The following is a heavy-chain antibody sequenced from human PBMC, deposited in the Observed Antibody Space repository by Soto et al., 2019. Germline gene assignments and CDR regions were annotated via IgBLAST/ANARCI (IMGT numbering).Heavy chain of an antibody. CDR3: AKVPEYGDYFDY. CDR1: GFTFSSYG. J-gene: IGHJ4*02. Sequence: PGGSLRLSCAASGFTFSSYGMHWVRQAPGKGLEWVAVISYDGSNKYYADSVKGRFTISRDNSKNTLYLQMNSLRAEDTAVYYCAKVPEYGDYFDYWGQGTLVTVSS. CDR2: ISYDGSNK. D-gene: IGHD4-17*01. V-gene: IGHV3-30*18.